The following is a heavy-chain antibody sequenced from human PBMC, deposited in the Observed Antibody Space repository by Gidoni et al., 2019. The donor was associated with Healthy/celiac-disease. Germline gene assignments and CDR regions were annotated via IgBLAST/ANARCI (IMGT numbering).Heavy chain of an antibody. CDR3: ARLTGYCSSSNCYGYFDL. V-gene: IGHV5-51*03. CDR2: IYPGDSDT. Sequence: EVQLVQSGAEVKKPGDSLKISCQGSGYSFTTYCLGWVRQMPGKGLEWMGIIYPGDSDTRYSPSFQGQVTISADKSISTAYLQWSSLKASDTAMYYCARLTGYCSSSNCYGYFDLWGRGTLVTVSS. CDR1: GYSFTTYC. J-gene: IGHJ2*01. D-gene: IGHD2-2*01.